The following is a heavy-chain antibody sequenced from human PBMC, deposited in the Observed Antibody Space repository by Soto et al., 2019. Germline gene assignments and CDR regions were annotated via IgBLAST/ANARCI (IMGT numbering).Heavy chain of an antibody. D-gene: IGHD4-17*01. CDR2: ISTYNGNT. J-gene: IGHJ4*02. Sequence: QAQLVQSGAEVKEPGASVKDSCKASGYSFTTSGITWVRQAPGQGLEWMGWISTYNGNTTYAQKLQDRVTLTTDTSTSTAYMELRSRRSEDTAVYYCARRLYGDYDYWGQGTLVTVSS. CDR3: ARRLYGDYDY. V-gene: IGHV1-18*01. CDR1: GYSFTTSG.